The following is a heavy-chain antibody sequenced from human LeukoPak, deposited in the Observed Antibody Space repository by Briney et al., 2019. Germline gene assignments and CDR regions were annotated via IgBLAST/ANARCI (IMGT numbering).Heavy chain of an antibody. V-gene: IGHV3-7*03. D-gene: IGHD5-12*01. CDR1: GFTFSTSW. J-gene: IGHJ4*02. Sequence: GGSLRLSCAASGFTFSTSWMSWVRQAPGKGLEWVANIKKDGSETYYVDSVKGRFTISRDNAKNSLYLQMNSLRAEDTAMYYCARGRYSGTTYYFDYWGQGTLVAVSS. CDR3: ARGRYSGTTYYFDY. CDR2: IKKDGSET.